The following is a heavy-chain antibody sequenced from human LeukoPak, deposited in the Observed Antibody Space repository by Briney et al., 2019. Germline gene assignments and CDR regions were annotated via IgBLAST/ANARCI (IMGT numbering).Heavy chain of an antibody. CDR2: LSYDGSNK. D-gene: IGHD2-15*01. Sequence: GGSLRLSCAASGFTFSSYAMHWVRQAPGKGLEWVAVLSYDGSNKYYADSVKGRFTISRDNSKNTLYLQMNSLRAEDTAVYYCARDHKVVVAASPYYYYYGMDVWGQGTTVTVSS. CDR3: ARDHKVVVAASPYYYYYGMDV. CDR1: GFTFSSYA. V-gene: IGHV3-30-3*01. J-gene: IGHJ6*02.